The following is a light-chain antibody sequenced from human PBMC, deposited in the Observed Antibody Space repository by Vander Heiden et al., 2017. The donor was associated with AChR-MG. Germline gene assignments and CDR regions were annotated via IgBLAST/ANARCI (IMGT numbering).Light chain of an antibody. V-gene: IGKV1-39*01. CDR1: QSISSY. J-gene: IGKJ2*01. CDR2: AAS. CDR3: QQCDSTPSS. Sequence: DIQMTQSPSSLSASVGDRVTITCRASQSISSYLNWYQQKPGKAPKLLIYAASSLQSGVPSRFSASGSGTDFTLTISRLQPEDFATYYCQQCDSTPSSFGPGTKLEIK.